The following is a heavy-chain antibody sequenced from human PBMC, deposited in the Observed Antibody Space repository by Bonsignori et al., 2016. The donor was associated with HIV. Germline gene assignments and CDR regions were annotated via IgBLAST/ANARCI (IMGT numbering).Heavy chain of an antibody. D-gene: IGHD3-10*01. Sequence: WIRQPPGKGLEWVSSISSSSSYIYYADSVKGRFTISRDNAKNSLYLQMNSLRAEDTAVYYCAARGWFDPWGQGTLVTVSS. CDR3: AARGWFDP. V-gene: IGHV3-21*01. J-gene: IGHJ5*02. CDR2: ISSSSSYI.